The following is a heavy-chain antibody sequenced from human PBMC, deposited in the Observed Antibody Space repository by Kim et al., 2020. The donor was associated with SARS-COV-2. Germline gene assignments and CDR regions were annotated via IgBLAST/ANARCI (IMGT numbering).Heavy chain of an antibody. V-gene: IGHV1-18*01. CDR3: ARGLANHSITMIVPEGDAFDI. CDR1: GYTFTSYG. J-gene: IGHJ3*02. D-gene: IGHD3-22*01. CDR2: ISAYNGNT. Sequence: ASVKVSCKASGYTFTSYGISWVRQAPGQGLEWMGWISAYNGNTNYAQKLQGRVTMTTDTSTSTAYMELRSLRSDDTAVYYCARGLANHSITMIVPEGDAFDIWGQGTMVTVSS.